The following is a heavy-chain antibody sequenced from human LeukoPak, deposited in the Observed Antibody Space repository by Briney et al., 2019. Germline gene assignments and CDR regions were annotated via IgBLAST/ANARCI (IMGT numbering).Heavy chain of an antibody. V-gene: IGHV6-1*01. Sequence: SQTLSLTCAISGDSVSTTTSIWNWIRQSPSRGLEWLGRTYYRSKWNYDYADSVKSRITISPDTSENQFSLQLQFVTPEDSAVYYCARRRHANNGVDVWGQGTTVTVS. CDR3: ARRRHANNGVDV. J-gene: IGHJ6*02. CDR1: GDSVSTTTSI. CDR2: TYYRSKWNY.